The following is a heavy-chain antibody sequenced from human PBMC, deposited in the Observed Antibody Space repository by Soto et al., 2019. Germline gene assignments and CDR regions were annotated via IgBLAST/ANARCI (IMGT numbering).Heavy chain of an antibody. CDR3: ARLGSSGCYQGSYFDY. V-gene: IGHV4-39*01. Sequence: QLQLQESGPGLVKPSETLSLTCIVSGGSITRNNHYWGWIRQSPGKGLEWIGSILYSGSTNYTPSLKSRVTLSVETSKNQFSLKMSSVTAADTALYYCARLGSSGCYQGSYFDYWGQGTLVTVSS. D-gene: IGHD6-19*01. CDR2: ILYSGST. CDR1: GGSITRNNHY. J-gene: IGHJ4*02.